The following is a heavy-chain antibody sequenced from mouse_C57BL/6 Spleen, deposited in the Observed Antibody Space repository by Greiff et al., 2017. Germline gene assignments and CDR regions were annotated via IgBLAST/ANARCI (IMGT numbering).Heavy chain of an antibody. D-gene: IGHD1-1*01. CDR2: ISYDGSN. Sequence: EVQLVESGPGLVKPSQSLSLTCSVTGYSITSGYYWNWIRQFPGNKLEWMGYISYDGSNNYNPSLKNRISITRDTSKNQFFLKLNSVTTEDTATYYCARDGYYYGSRLFAYWGQGTLVTVSA. CDR1: GYSITSGYY. J-gene: IGHJ3*01. CDR3: ARDGYYYGSRLFAY. V-gene: IGHV3-6*01.